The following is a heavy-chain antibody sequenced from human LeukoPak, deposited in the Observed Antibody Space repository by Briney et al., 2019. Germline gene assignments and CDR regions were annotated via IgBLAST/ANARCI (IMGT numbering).Heavy chain of an antibody. CDR2: ISSSSSYI. CDR3: ARALRRTSCSFDY. J-gene: IGHJ4*02. Sequence: GGSLRLSCAASGFTFSSYSMNWVRQAPGKGLEWVSSISSSSSYIYYADSVRGRFTISRDNAKNSLYLQMNSLRAEDTAVYYCARALRRTSCSFDYWGQGTLVTVSS. CDR1: GFTFSSYS. V-gene: IGHV3-21*01. D-gene: IGHD2-2*01.